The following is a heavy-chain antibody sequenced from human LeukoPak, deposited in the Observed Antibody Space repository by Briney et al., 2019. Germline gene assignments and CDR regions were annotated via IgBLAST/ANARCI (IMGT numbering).Heavy chain of an antibody. V-gene: IGHV3-21*01. CDR3: ARDMVLAVAGGDY. J-gene: IGHJ4*02. CDR1: GFTFSSYS. Sequence: TGGSLRLSCAASGFTFSSYSMNLVRQAPGKGLEWVSSISSSSSYIYYADSVKGRFTISRDNAKNSLYLQMNSLRAGDTAVYYCARDMVLAVAGGDYWGQGTLVTVSS. D-gene: IGHD6-19*01. CDR2: ISSSSSYI.